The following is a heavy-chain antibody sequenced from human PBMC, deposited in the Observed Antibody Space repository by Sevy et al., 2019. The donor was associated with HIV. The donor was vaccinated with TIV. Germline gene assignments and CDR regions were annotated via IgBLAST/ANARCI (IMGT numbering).Heavy chain of an antibody. V-gene: IGHV3-9*01. D-gene: IGHD6-13*01. CDR1: GFTFNEYG. Sequence: GGSLRLSCAASGFTFNEYGMHWVRQVPGKGLEWLAGITWNSDNIGYADSAKDRFTISRDNAKNALYLQMNGLRPGDTALHYCAKVRKAASGTGFFDYWGQGTLVTVSS. J-gene: IGHJ4*02. CDR2: ITWNSDNI. CDR3: AKVRKAASGTGFFDY.